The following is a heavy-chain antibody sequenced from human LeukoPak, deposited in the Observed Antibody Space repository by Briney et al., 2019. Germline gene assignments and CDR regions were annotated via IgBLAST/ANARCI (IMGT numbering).Heavy chain of an antibody. J-gene: IGHJ4*02. CDR2: ISGSGGST. CDR1: GFTFSSYA. Sequence: GGPLRLSCAASGFTFSSYAMSWVRQAPGKGLEWVSAISGSGGSTYYADSVKGRFTISRDNSKNTLYLQMNSLRAEDTAVYYCAKDRLRWLLRSLDYWGQGTLVTVSS. V-gene: IGHV3-23*01. D-gene: IGHD5-24*01. CDR3: AKDRLRWLLRSLDY.